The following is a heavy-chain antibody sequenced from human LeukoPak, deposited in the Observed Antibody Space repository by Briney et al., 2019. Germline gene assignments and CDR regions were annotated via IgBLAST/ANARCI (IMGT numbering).Heavy chain of an antibody. CDR2: ISSDGSST. CDR3: ARISLSGWVNDH. V-gene: IGHV3-74*01. D-gene: IGHD6-19*01. J-gene: IGHJ4*02. Sequence: GGSLRLSCAASGFTFSSHWMHWVRHAPGKGLVWVTRISSDGSSTSYADSVKGRFTISRDNAKNTLYLQMSSLRAEDTAMYYCARISLSGWVNDHWGQGTLVTVSS. CDR1: GFTFSSHW.